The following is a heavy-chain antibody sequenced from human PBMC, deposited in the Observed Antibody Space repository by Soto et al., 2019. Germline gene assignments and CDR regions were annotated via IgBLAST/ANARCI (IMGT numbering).Heavy chain of an antibody. CDR2: ISAYNGNT. J-gene: IGHJ5*02. CDR3: AGDGCSGGSCYLPGNDWFDP. Sequence: QVQLVQSGAEVKKPGASVKVSCKASGYTFTSYGISWVRQAPGQGLEWMGWISAYNGNTNYAQKLQGRVTMTTDTSTSTAYMELRSLRSDDTAVYYCAGDGCSGGSCYLPGNDWFDPWGQGTLVTVSS. V-gene: IGHV1-18*01. D-gene: IGHD2-15*01. CDR1: GYTFTSYG.